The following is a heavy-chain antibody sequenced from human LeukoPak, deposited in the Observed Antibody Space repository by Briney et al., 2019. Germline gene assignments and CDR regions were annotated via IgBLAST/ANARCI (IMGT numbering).Heavy chain of an antibody. J-gene: IGHJ4*02. CDR3: ARDPGGQWLVAYYFDY. Sequence: GRSLRLSCAASGFTFSSYGMHWVRHAPGKGLEWVAVIWYDGSNKYYADSVKGRFTISRDNSKNTLYLQMNSMRAEDTAVYYCARDPGGQWLVAYYFDYWGQGTLVTVSS. V-gene: IGHV3-33*01. D-gene: IGHD6-19*01. CDR1: GFTFSSYG. CDR2: IWYDGSNK.